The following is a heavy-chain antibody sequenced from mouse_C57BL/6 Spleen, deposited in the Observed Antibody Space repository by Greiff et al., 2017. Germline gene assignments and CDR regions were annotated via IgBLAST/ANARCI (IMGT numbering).Heavy chain of an antibody. V-gene: IGHV1-82*01. CDR1: GYAFSSSW. CDR3: AMGEWGYGNFFAY. Sequence: QVQLQQSGPELVKPGASVKISCKASGYAFSSSWMNWVKQRPGKGLEWIGRIYPGDGDTNYNGKFKGKATLTAAKSSSTAYMQLSSLTSEDSAVYFCAMGEWGYGNFFAYCGQGTLVTVSA. D-gene: IGHD2-1*01. CDR2: IYPGDGDT. J-gene: IGHJ3*01.